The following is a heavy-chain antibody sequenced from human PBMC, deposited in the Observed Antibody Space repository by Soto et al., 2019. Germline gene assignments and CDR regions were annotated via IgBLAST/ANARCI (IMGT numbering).Heavy chain of an antibody. V-gene: IGHV1-18*01. CDR1: GYTFTSYG. Sequence: QVPLVQSGAEVKKPGASVKVSCKASGYTFTSYGISWVRQAPGPGLEWMGWISAYNGNTNYAQKLQGRVTMTRDTSTSTAYMELRSLRSDYTAVYYCARTHCSCTSCYRCNLFDPWGQGTLVTVSS. D-gene: IGHD2-2*02. J-gene: IGHJ5*02. CDR3: ARTHCSCTSCYRCNLFDP. CDR2: ISAYNGNT.